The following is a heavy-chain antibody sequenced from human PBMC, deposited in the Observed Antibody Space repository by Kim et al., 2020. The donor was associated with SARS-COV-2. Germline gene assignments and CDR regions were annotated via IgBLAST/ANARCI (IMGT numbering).Heavy chain of an antibody. D-gene: IGHD3-10*01. CDR3: ARFDPDYYGSGSYYAVDY. CDR1: GYTFTSYG. CDR2: ISAYNGNT. Sequence: ASVKVSCKASGYTFTSYGISWVRQAPGQGLEWMGWISAYNGNTNYAQKLQGRVTMTTDTSTSTAYMELRSLRSDDTAVYYCARFDPDYYGSGSYYAVDYWGQGTLVTVSS. J-gene: IGHJ4*02. V-gene: IGHV1-18*01.